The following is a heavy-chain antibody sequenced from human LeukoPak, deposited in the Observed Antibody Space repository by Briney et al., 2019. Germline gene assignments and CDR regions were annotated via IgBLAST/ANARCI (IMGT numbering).Heavy chain of an antibody. CDR3: AWALGAIDDY. Sequence: SETLSLTCTVSGGSISSYYWSWIRQPPGKGLEWIGYIYYSGSTNYNPSLKSRVTISVDTSKNQFSLKLSSVTAADTAVYYCAWALGAIDDYWGQGTLVTVSS. V-gene: IGHV4-59*01. D-gene: IGHD1-26*01. CDR2: IYYSGST. J-gene: IGHJ4*02. CDR1: GGSISSYY.